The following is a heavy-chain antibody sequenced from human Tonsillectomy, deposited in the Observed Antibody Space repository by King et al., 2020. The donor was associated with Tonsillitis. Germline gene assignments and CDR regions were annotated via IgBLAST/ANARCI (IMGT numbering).Heavy chain of an antibody. CDR1: GYTFTGYY. CDR2: IHPKSGDT. V-gene: IGHV1-2*02. J-gene: IGHJ4*02. Sequence: VQLVQSGAEVKKPGASVKVSWRASGYTFTGYYLHWVRQAPGQGLEWMGWIHPKSGDTHYAQTFQGRVIMTRDTSISTTYMEMSRLRSDDTAVYYCAKDLSTGAFDSWGQGTLVTVSS. CDR3: AKDLSTGAFDS. D-gene: IGHD7-27*01.